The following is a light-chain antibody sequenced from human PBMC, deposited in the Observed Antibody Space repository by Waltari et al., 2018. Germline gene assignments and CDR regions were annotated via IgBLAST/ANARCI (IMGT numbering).Light chain of an antibody. Sequence: IVFTQFPDTLSLSPGDRATLSGTASQSVSSYLAWYQQKPSPAPGLLIYDASNRSTGIPARFSGSGSGTDFTVTISSVGPEDFAVYYCQQRSSWPSITLGQGKRRESK. CDR3: QQRSSWPSIT. V-gene: IGKV3-11*01. CDR1: QSVSSY. J-gene: IGKJ5*01. CDR2: DAS.